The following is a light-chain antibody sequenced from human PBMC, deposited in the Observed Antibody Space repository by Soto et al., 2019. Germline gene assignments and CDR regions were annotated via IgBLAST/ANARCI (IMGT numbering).Light chain of an antibody. CDR3: QQYNSYPWT. J-gene: IGKJ1*01. CDR1: QDISNY. Sequence: IQMAQAPSSLSASVGDSVTITCQASQDISNYLNWYQQKPGKAPKLLIYKASSLESGVPSRFSGSGSGTEFTLTISSLQPDDFATYYCQQYNSYPWTFGQGTKVDIK. CDR2: KAS. V-gene: IGKV1-5*03.